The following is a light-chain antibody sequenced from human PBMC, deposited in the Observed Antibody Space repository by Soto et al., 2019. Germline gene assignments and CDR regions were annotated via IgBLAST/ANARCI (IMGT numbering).Light chain of an antibody. J-gene: IGLJ1*01. V-gene: IGLV2-14*01. CDR1: SSDVGGHNS. CDR3: SSFTSSVTYV. Sequence: QSALTQPASVSGSPGQSITISCTGTSSDVGGHNSVSWYRQDPGKAPKLMIYDVSNRPSGVSDRFSGSKSGNTASLTISGLQIEDEAGYYCSSFTSSVTYVFGTGTKGTVL. CDR2: DVS.